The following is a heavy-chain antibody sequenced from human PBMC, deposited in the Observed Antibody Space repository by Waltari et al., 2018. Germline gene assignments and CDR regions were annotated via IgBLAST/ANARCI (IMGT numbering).Heavy chain of an antibody. V-gene: IGHV1-69*12. CDR3: TSVVRSLPLGTAMVDY. Sequence: QVQLVQSGAEVKKPGSSVKVSCKASGGTFSSYAISWVRQAPGQGLEWMGGIIPIFGTANYAQKFQGRVTITADESTSTAYMELSSLRSEDTAVYYCTSVVRSLPLGTAMVDYWGQGTLVTVSS. J-gene: IGHJ4*02. CDR2: IIPIFGTA. CDR1: GGTFSSYA. D-gene: IGHD5-18*01.